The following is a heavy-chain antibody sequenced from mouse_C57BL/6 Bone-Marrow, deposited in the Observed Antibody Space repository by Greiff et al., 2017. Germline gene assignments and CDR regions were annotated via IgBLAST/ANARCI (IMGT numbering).Heavy chain of an antibody. CDR1: GFTFSSYG. V-gene: IGHV5-6*01. CDR3: ARHWDGYAMDY. Sequence: EVQGVESGGDLVKPGGSLKLSCAASGFTFSSYGMSWVRQTPDKRLEWVATISSGGSYTYYPDSVKGRFTISRDNAKNTLYLQMSSLKSEDTAIYYCARHWDGYAMDYWGQGTSVTVSS. CDR2: ISSGGSYT. D-gene: IGHD4-1*01. J-gene: IGHJ4*01.